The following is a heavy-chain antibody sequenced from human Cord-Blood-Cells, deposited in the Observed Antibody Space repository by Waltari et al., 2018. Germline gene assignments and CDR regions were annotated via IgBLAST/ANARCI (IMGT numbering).Heavy chain of an antibody. CDR2: IYYSGTT. CDR3: ARLNGNWFDP. J-gene: IGHJ5*02. D-gene: IGHD2-8*01. V-gene: IGHV4-39*01. Sequence: QLQLQESRPGLVKPSETLSLTCTVSGGSISSSSYYCGWIRQPPGKGLEWIGSIYYSGTTYYNPSLKSRVTISVDTSKNQVSLKLSSVTAADTAVYYWARLNGNWFDPWGQGTLVTVSS. CDR1: GGSISSSSYY.